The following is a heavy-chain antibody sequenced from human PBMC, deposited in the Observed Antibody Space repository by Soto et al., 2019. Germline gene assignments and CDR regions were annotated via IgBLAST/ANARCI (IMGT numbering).Heavy chain of an antibody. J-gene: IGHJ6*02. CDR2: INHRGSS. V-gene: IGHV4-34*01. D-gene: IGHD1-7*01. CDR1: GGSLSGYY. CDR3: ARSDNRNSLYGVDV. Sequence: ETLSLTCAVNGGSLSGYYWSWIRQSPGKGLEWIGEINHRGSSDYNPSLKSRVTISIDASKNHVTLELTSVTAADTAVYYCARSDNRNSLYGVDVWGQGTAVTVSS.